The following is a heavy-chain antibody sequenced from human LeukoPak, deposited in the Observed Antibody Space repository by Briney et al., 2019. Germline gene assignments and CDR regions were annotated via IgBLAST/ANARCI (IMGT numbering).Heavy chain of an antibody. Sequence: GGSLRLSCAASEFTFSTYWMTWVRQAPGKRLEWVAIINQDGSEKNYVDSVKGRFTVSRDNAKNSLFLQMNSLRAEDTAVYYCATYRVRHLNSLDYWGRGTLVTVSS. CDR2: INQDGSEK. CDR3: ATYRVRHLNSLDY. CDR1: EFTFSTYW. V-gene: IGHV3-7*01. J-gene: IGHJ4*02. D-gene: IGHD3-16*02.